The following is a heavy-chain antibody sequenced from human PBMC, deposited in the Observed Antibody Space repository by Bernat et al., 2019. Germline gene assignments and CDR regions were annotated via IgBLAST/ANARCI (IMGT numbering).Heavy chain of an antibody. V-gene: IGHV3-30*01. Sequence: QVQLVESGGGVVQPGRSLRLSCAASGFTFSSYAMHWVRQAPGKGLEWVAVISYDGSNKYYADSVKGRFTISRDNSKNTLYLQMNSLRAEDTAVYYCARDDVGAVDYYDDLDVWGKGTTVTVSS. CDR1: GFTFSSYA. D-gene: IGHD6-19*01. CDR2: ISYDGSNK. J-gene: IGHJ6*03. CDR3: ARDDVGAVDYYDDLDV.